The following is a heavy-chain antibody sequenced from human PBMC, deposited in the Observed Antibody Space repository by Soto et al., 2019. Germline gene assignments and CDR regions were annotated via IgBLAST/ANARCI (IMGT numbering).Heavy chain of an antibody. D-gene: IGHD5-12*01. CDR1: GYTFTSYD. Sequence: QVQLVQSGAEVKKPGASVKVSCKASGYTFTSYDINWVRQATGQGLEWMGWMNPNSGNTGYAQKFQGRVTMTRNTSXXTAYMELSSLRSEDTAVYYCARGFKQEEMATSPDYWGQGTLVTVSS. CDR3: ARGFKQEEMATSPDY. CDR2: MNPNSGNT. V-gene: IGHV1-8*01. J-gene: IGHJ4*02.